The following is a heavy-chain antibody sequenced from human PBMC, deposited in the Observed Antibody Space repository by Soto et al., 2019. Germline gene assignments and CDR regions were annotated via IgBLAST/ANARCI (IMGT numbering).Heavy chain of an antibody. CDR3: ARVDYEVDAFDI. CDR2: ISYDGSNK. CDR1: GFTLSSYG. Sequence: PGGSLRLSCAASGFTLSSYGMHWVRKARGKGLEWVAVISYDGSNKYYADSVKGRFTISRDNSKNTLYLQMNSLRAEDTAVYYCARVDYEVDAFDIWGQGTMVTVSS. D-gene: IGHD4-17*01. V-gene: IGHV3-30*03. J-gene: IGHJ3*02.